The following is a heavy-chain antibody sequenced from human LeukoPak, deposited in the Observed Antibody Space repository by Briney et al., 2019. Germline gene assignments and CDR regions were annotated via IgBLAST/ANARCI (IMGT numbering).Heavy chain of an antibody. CDR1: GYAFTSYH. V-gene: IGHV1-46*01. J-gene: IGHJ4*02. CDR3: ARSDYNDYRGLGF. Sequence: ASVKVSCKASGYAFTSYHIHWMRQAPGQGLGWMGIIIPSSGSTTYAQKFQGRVTMTRDTSTSAVYMELSSLTSDDTAVYFCARSDYNDYRGLGFWGQGTLVTVSS. CDR2: IIPSSGST. D-gene: IGHD4-11*01.